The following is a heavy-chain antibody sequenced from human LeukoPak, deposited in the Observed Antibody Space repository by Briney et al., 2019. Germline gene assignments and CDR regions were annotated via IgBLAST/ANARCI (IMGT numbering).Heavy chain of an antibody. D-gene: IGHD2-2*01. CDR2: SYYSGTT. V-gene: IGHV4-59*01. CDR3: ARLRILHSCGDDL. CDR1: GGSISSDY. Sequence: SETLSLTCSVSGGSISSDYWSWIRQPPGKGLEWIGYSYYSGTTNYNPSLKSRVTISVDTSKNQLSLKLRSVTAADTAVYYCARLRILHSCGDDLWGQGTLVTVSS. J-gene: IGHJ5*02.